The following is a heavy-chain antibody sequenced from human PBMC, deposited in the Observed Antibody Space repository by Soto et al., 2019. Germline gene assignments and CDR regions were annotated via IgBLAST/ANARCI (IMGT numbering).Heavy chain of an antibody. Sequence: SETLSLTCSVSGGSINSYYWNWIRQPPGKGLEWIGFIYYTGTTNYNPSLKSRVTISVDTSKNQFSLKLSSVTAADTAVYYCARVRGWTYMSYYYYMDVWGKGTTVTVSS. CDR2: IYYTGTT. V-gene: IGHV4-59*08. CDR3: ARVRGWTYMSYYYYMDV. J-gene: IGHJ6*03. D-gene: IGHD3-16*01. CDR1: GGSINSYY.